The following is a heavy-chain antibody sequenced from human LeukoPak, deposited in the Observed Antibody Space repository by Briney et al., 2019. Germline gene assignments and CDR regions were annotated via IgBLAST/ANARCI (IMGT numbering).Heavy chain of an antibody. D-gene: IGHD3-9*01. CDR1: GGSISSSDW. J-gene: IGHJ4*02. CDR2: IYHSGST. V-gene: IGHV4-4*02. CDR3: ARRAGTYYDILTGYSPSFDY. Sequence: SETLSLTCAVSGGSISSSDWWSWVRQPPGKGLEWIGEIYHSGSTNYNPSLKSRVTISVDTSKNQFSLKLSSVTAADTAVYYCARRAGTYYDILTGYSPSFDYWGQGTLVTVSS.